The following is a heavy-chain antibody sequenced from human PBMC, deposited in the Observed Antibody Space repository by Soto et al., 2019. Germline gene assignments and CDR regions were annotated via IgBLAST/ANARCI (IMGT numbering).Heavy chain of an antibody. D-gene: IGHD6-13*01. Sequence: ESGGGVVQPGRSLRLSCAASGFTFSSYAMHWVRQAPGKGLEWVAVISYDGSNKYYADSVKGRFTIYRDNSKNTLYLQMNSLRAEDTAVYYCARDIALQHYYYYGMDVWGQGTTVTVSS. J-gene: IGHJ6*02. CDR3: ARDIALQHYYYYGMDV. V-gene: IGHV3-30-3*01. CDR2: ISYDGSNK. CDR1: GFTFSSYA.